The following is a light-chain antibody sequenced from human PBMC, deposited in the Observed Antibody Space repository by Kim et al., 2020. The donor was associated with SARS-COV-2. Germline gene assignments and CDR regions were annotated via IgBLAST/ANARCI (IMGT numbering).Light chain of an antibody. V-gene: IGLV1-44*01. CDR3: AAWDDSLKGVV. CDR2: SNS. J-gene: IGLJ2*01. Sequence: GQRVTISGSGSRSNIGSNSVSWFQQLPGTAPKLLIYSNSQRPSGVPDRFSGSTSGTSASLAISGLQSEDETDYYCAAWDDSLKGVVFGGGTQLTVL. CDR1: RSNIGSNS.